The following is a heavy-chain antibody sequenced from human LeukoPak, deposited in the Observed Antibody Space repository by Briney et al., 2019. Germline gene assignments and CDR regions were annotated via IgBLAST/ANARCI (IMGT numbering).Heavy chain of an antibody. CDR2: INHSGST. Sequence: PSETLSLNCAVYGGSFSGYYWSWIRQPPGKGLEWIGEINHSGSTNYNPSLKSRVTISVDTSKNQFSLKLSSVTAADTAVYYCARGQEPDCSSTSCPNWFDPWGQGTLVTVSS. J-gene: IGHJ5*02. CDR1: GGSFSGYY. V-gene: IGHV4-34*01. D-gene: IGHD2-2*01. CDR3: ARGQEPDCSSTSCPNWFDP.